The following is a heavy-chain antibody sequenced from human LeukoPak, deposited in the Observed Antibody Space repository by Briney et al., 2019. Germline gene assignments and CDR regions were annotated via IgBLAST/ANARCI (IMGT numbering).Heavy chain of an antibody. J-gene: IGHJ6*02. Sequence: PGGSLRLSWAASGFTFSSYEMNWVRQAPGKGLEWVSYISSSGSTIYYADSVKGRFTISRDNAKNSLYLQMNSLRAEDTAVYYCARDRLVNGMDVWGQGTTVTVSS. CDR2: ISSSGSTI. CDR1: GFTFSSYE. V-gene: IGHV3-48*03. D-gene: IGHD3-9*01. CDR3: ARDRLVNGMDV.